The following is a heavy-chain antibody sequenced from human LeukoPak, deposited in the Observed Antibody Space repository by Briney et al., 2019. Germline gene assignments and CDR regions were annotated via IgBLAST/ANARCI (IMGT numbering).Heavy chain of an antibody. J-gene: IGHJ4*02. CDR3: ARFSTRFGSGCSDASCYVHY. V-gene: IGHV4-59*11. D-gene: IGHD2-2*01. CDR1: GGSISGHY. CDR2: IFSTGAT. Sequence: SETLSLTCTVSGGSISGHYWTWIRLPPGKGLELVGHIFSTGATHYNPSLRGRVTPSIDTSKNQFSLTLTSVNVEDTAVYYCARFSTRFGSGCSDASCYVHYWGQGTQVTVSP.